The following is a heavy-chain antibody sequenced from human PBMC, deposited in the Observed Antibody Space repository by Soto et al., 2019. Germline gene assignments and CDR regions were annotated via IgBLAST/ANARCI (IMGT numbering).Heavy chain of an antibody. V-gene: IGHV1-18*01. CDR3: ASGNRSSWYSDAFDI. CDR2: ISAYNGNT. Sequence: ASVKVSCKASGYTFTSYGISWVRQAPGQGLEWMGWISAYNGNTNYAQKLQGRVTMTTDTSTSTAYMELRSLRSDDTAVYYCASGNRSSWYSDAFDIWGQGTMVTVSS. J-gene: IGHJ3*02. D-gene: IGHD6-13*01. CDR1: GYTFTSYG.